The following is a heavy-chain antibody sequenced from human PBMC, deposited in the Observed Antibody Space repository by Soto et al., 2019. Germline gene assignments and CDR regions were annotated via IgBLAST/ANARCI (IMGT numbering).Heavy chain of an antibody. Sequence: SETLSLTCSVSGASVSSGSLYWSWIRQPPGKGLEWIGFIYNNETFNYNPSLKSRVTLSVDTSKHQFSLKLSSVTAADTAVYYCARVPLRYSSSHNFDSWGQGALVTVSS. V-gene: IGHV4-61*01. J-gene: IGHJ4*02. CDR3: ARVPLRYSSSHNFDS. D-gene: IGHD6-19*01. CDR1: GASVSSGSLY. CDR2: IYNNETF.